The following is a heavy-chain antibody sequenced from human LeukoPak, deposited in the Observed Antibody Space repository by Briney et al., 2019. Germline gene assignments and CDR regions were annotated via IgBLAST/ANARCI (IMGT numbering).Heavy chain of an antibody. J-gene: IGHJ4*02. CDR1: GFTVSNYA. D-gene: IGHD6-13*01. CDR3: ARYTSSWYDTYFDY. V-gene: IGHV3-23*01. Sequence: GGSLRLSCAASGFTVSNYAMTWVRQAPGKGLEWVSGISGSGGSTYYADSVKGRFTISRDNSKNTLYLQMNSLRAEDTAVYYCARYTSSWYDTYFDYWGQGTLVTVSS. CDR2: ISGSGGST.